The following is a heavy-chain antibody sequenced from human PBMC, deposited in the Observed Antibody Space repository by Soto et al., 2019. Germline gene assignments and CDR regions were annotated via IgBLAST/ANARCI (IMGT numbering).Heavy chain of an antibody. CDR3: ARGIRNYYGMDV. Sequence: EVQLVESGGGLVQPGGSLRLSCVASGFTFSNYWMHWVRQAPGEGLVWVSRINTDGSTTAFADSVKGRLTLSRDNAKNTVYLQLNSLRGEDTAVYYCARGIRNYYGMDVWGQGTTVTVSS. D-gene: IGHD2-15*01. CDR2: INTDGSTT. J-gene: IGHJ6*02. V-gene: IGHV3-74*01. CDR1: GFTFSNYW.